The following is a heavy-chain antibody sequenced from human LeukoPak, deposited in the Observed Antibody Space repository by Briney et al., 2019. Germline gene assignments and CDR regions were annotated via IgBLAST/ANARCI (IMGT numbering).Heavy chain of an antibody. Sequence: GGSLRLSCAASGFTFSTYAMSWVRQAPGKGLEWVSLIGGSDGRTRYADSVKGRFTISRDNSKNTLYLEMNSLRAEDTGVYYCAKDSSSYDWGYMDVWGKGTTVTISS. D-gene: IGHD3-22*01. V-gene: IGHV3-23*01. CDR1: GFTFSTYA. CDR2: IGGSDGRT. CDR3: AKDSSSYDWGYMDV. J-gene: IGHJ6*03.